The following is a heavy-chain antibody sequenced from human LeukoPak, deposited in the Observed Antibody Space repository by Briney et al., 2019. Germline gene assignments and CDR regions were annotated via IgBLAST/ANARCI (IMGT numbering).Heavy chain of an antibody. D-gene: IGHD3-10*01. CDR2: IIPIFGTA. CDR1: GGTFSSYA. CDR3: ARLYYYVSGTYSRYFDY. Sequence: SVKVSCKASGGTFSSYAISWVRQAPGQGLEWMGGIIPIFGTANYAQKFQGRVTITADESTSTAYMELSSLRSEDTAVYYCARLYYYVSGTYSRYFDYWGQGTLVTVSS. V-gene: IGHV1-69*01. J-gene: IGHJ4*02.